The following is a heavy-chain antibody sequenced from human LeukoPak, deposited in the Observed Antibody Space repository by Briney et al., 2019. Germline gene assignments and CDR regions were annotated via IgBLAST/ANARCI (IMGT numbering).Heavy chain of an antibody. CDR1: GFTFSDYG. V-gene: IGHV3-30*06. Sequence: GGSLRLSCAASGFTFSDYGIHWVRLAPGKGLEWVGVTSSDGSNKFYADSVKGQFTVSRDNSKNTLYLQMNSLRAEDTAVYYCARDNDPDYSSSPGWFDLWGQGTLVTVSS. D-gene: IGHD3-22*01. J-gene: IGHJ5*02. CDR3: ARDNDPDYSSSPGWFDL. CDR2: TSSDGSNK.